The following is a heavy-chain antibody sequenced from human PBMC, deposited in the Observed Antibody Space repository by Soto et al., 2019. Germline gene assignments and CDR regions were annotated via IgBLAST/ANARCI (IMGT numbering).Heavy chain of an antibody. CDR1: GFTFSTYS. V-gene: IGHV3-23*01. J-gene: IGHJ4*02. CDR3: AKKVNSGPGSQYFDY. Sequence: LRLSCAASGFTFSTYSMSWVRQAPGKGLEWVSGFRTGGDDGTTYYADSVKGRFTISRDNSKNTMFLQMNSLRVEDTAIYYCAKKVNSGPGSQYFDYWGQGTLVTVSS. D-gene: IGHD3-10*01. CDR2: FRTGGDDGTT.